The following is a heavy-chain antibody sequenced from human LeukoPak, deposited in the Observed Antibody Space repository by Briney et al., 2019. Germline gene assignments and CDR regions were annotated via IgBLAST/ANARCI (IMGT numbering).Heavy chain of an antibody. J-gene: IGHJ4*02. V-gene: IGHV3-64*01. CDR3: ARVRVRGVIDY. D-gene: IGHD3-10*01. CDR2: ISSNGGST. Sequence: GGSLRLSCAASGFTFSSYAMHWVRQAPGKGLEYVSAISSNGGSTYYANSVKGRFTISRDNSKNTLYLQMGSLRVEDMAVYYCARVRVRGVIDYWGQGTLVTVSS. CDR1: GFTFSSYA.